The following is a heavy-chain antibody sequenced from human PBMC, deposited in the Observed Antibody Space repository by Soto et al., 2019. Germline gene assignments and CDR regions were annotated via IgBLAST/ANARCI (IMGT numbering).Heavy chain of an antibody. J-gene: IGHJ6*02. CDR3: ASEYQLLKRYGMDV. CDR1: GGTFSSYA. D-gene: IGHD2-2*01. CDR2: IIPIFGTA. Sequence: QVQLVQSGAEVKKPGSSVKVSCKASGGTFSSYAISWVRQAPGQGLEWMGGIIPIFGTANYAQKFQGRVTITADESTSTAHMELSSLRSEDTAVYYCASEYQLLKRYGMDVWGQGTTVTVSS. V-gene: IGHV1-69*01.